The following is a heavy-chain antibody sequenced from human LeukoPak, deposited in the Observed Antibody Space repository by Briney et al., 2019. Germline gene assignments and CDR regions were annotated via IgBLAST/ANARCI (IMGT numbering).Heavy chain of an antibody. CDR2: ISSSSSYI. CDR1: GFTFSSYS. CDR3: ARGVDYYENSGTIDY. D-gene: IGHD3-22*01. Sequence: GGSLRLSCAASGFTFSSYSMNWVRQAPGKGLEWVSSISSSSSYIYYADSVKGRFTTSRDNSKNTLYLQMNSLRAEDTAVYYCARGVDYYENSGTIDYWGQGTLVTVSS. J-gene: IGHJ4*02. V-gene: IGHV3-21*01.